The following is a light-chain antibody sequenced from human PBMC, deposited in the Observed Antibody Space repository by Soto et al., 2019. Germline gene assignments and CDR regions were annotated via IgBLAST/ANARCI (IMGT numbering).Light chain of an antibody. CDR1: RSDVGSYNL. Sequence: QSALTQPASVSGSPGQSITISCTGTRSDVGSYNLFSWYQQHPGKATKLMIYEGSKRPSGVSNRFSGSKSGNTASLTISGLQAEDEADYYCCSYAGSSTVVFGGGTKLTVL. V-gene: IGLV2-23*01. CDR2: EGS. J-gene: IGLJ2*01. CDR3: CSYAGSSTVV.